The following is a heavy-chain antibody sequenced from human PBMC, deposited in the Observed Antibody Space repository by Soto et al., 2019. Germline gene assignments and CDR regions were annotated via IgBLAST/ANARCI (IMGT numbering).Heavy chain of an antibody. D-gene: IGHD6-13*01. J-gene: IGHJ4*02. CDR2: VKPSTGGT. V-gene: IGHV1-2*02. CDR1: GYSFTGYY. Sequence: QVHLVQSGAEVKKPGASVKVSCKASGYSFTGYYVHWVRQAPGQGLEWMGWVKPSTGGTDSAQKFQGRIIMTRDTSSSTAYMEVSSLRTDDTAVYYCARDLYGSGWYYFDFWGQGTLVTVSS. CDR3: ARDLYGSGWYYFDF.